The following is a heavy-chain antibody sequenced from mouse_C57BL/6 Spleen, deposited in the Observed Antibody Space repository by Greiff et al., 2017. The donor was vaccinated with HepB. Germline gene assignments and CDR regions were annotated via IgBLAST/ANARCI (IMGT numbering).Heavy chain of an antibody. D-gene: IGHD1-1*01. J-gene: IGHJ1*03. CDR3: ARNEENYYGRSHWYFDV. CDR2: IWSGGST. V-gene: IGHV2-2*01. Sequence: QVQLQQSGPGLVQPSQSLSITCTVSGFSFTSYGVHWVRQSPGKGLEWLGVIWSGGSTDYNAAFISRLSISKDNSKSQVFFKMNSLQADDTAIYYCARNEENYYGRSHWYFDVWGTGTTVTVSS. CDR1: GFSFTSYG.